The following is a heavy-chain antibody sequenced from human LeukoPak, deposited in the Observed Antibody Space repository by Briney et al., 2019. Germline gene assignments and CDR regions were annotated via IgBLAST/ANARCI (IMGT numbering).Heavy chain of an antibody. D-gene: IGHD6-6*01. J-gene: IGHJ4*02. V-gene: IGHV4-4*09. CDR3: ARLTRLSTSPDRYYLDY. CDR2: IYTSGGT. Sequence: PSETLSLTCTVSAGSISSYYWSWIRQPPGKGLEWIGYIYTSGGTNYIPSLKGRVTISIDTSKNQFSLKLSSVTAADSAVYYCARLTRLSTSPDRYYLDYWGQGTLVTVSS. CDR1: AGSISSYY.